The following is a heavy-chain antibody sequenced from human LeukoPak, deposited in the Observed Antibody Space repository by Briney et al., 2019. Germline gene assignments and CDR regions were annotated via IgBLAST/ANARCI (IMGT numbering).Heavy chain of an antibody. Sequence: SETLSLTCTVSGGSISSYYWSWIRQPPGKGLEWIGYIYYSGSTNYNPSLKSRVTISVDTSKNQFSLKLSSVTAADTAVYYCARGIQMATTFDYWGQGTLVTVSS. CDR1: GGSISSYY. CDR3: ARGIQMATTFDY. D-gene: IGHD5-24*01. CDR2: IYYSGST. V-gene: IGHV4-59*01. J-gene: IGHJ4*02.